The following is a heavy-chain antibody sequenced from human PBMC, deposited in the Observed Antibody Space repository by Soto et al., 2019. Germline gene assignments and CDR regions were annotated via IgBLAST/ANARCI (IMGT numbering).Heavy chain of an antibody. J-gene: IGHJ4*02. D-gene: IGHD3-22*01. CDR1: GGTFSSYA. CDR2: IIPIFGTA. Sequence: QVQLVQSGAEVKKPGSSVKVSCKASGGTFSSYAISWVRQAPGQGLEWMGGIIPIFGTANYAQKFQGIVSITADDSTSTAYMELSSLRSEDTAVYYCARGWYYYDSRGYPFDFWGQGALVTVSS. CDR3: ARGWYYYDSRGYPFDF. V-gene: IGHV1-69*01.